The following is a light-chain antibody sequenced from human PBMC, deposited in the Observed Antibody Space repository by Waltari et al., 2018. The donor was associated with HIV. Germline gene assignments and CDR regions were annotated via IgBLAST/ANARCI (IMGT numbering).Light chain of an antibody. CDR1: QSITYF. CDR2: GAS. J-gene: IGKJ2*01. V-gene: IGKV1-39*01. CDR3: QKSDSFPYT. Sequence: DIQMTQSPSPLSASVGDTVVISCRASQSITYFLNWYQLKPGKAPALLISGASSLQSGVPSRIVGRGSGTDFTLTIKNLQPGDFATYFCQKSDSFPYTFGPGTKLDI.